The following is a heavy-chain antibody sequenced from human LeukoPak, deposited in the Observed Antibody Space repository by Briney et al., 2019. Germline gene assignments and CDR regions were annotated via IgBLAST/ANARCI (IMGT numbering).Heavy chain of an antibody. CDR3: ARGPPGAFYYGSGSYPGGY. Sequence: ASVKVSCKASGYTFTGYYMHWVRQAPGQGLEWMGWINPNSGGTNYAQKFQGWVTMTRDTSISTAYMELSRLRSDDTAVYYCARGPPGAFYYGSGSYPGGYWGQATLVTVSS. CDR1: GYTFTGYY. V-gene: IGHV1-2*04. J-gene: IGHJ4*02. CDR2: INPNSGGT. D-gene: IGHD3-10*01.